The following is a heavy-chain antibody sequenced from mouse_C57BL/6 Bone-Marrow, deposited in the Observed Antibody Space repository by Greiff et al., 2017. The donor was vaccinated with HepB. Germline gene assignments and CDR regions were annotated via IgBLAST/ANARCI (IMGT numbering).Heavy chain of an antibody. Sequence: DVMLVESGGGLVQPGGSLKLSCAASGFTFSDYYMYWVRQTPEKRLEWVAYISNGGGSTYYPDTVKGRFTISRDNAKNTLYLQMSRLKSEDTAMYYCARQWGETGTGFAYWGQGTLVTVSA. CDR3: ARQWGETGTGFAY. D-gene: IGHD4-1*01. J-gene: IGHJ3*01. V-gene: IGHV5-12*01. CDR1: GFTFSDYY. CDR2: ISNGGGST.